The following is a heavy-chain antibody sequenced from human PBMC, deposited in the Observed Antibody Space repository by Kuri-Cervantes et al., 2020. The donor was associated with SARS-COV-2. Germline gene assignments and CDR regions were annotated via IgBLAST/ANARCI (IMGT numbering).Heavy chain of an antibody. D-gene: IGHD2-2*01. V-gene: IGHV4-34*01. CDR2: INHSGST. Sequence: SQTLSLTCAVYGGSFSGYYWSWIRQPPGKGLEWIGEINHSGSTNYNASLKSRVTISVDTSKNQFSLKLSSVTAADTAVYYCARDHSPISDPIVVVPAASWFDPWGQGTLVTVSS. J-gene: IGHJ5*02. CDR3: ARDHSPISDPIVVVPAASWFDP. CDR1: GGSFSGYY.